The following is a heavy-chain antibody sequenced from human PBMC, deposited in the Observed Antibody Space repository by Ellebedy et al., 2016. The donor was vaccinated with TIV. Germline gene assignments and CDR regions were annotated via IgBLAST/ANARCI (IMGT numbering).Heavy chain of an antibody. J-gene: IGHJ4*02. V-gene: IGHV4-61*08. CDR1: GGSLSSGDYY. CDR3: AREGIDGYNYFDY. Sequence: MPSETLSLTCTVSGGSLSSGDYYWTWIRQPPGKGLEWIAYVHYRGYTNYNPSLESRVAISLDTSKNQVSLKLTSVTAADTAVYYCAREGIDGYNYFDYWGRGTLVTVSS. CDR2: VHYRGYT. D-gene: IGHD5-24*01.